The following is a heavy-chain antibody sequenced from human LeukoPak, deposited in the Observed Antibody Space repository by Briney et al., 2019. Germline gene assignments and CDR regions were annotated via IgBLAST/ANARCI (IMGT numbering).Heavy chain of an antibody. CDR1: GFTFSTYS. J-gene: IGHJ1*01. Sequence: GGTLRLSCAASGFTFSTYSMNWVRQAPGKGLEWLSSISSNSRTMYYADSVKGRFTIPRDNAKNSLYLQMNSLRSEETAVYYCGRDAVGSTYTEYFQHWGQGTLVTVSS. CDR3: GRDAVGSTYTEYFQH. CDR2: ISSNSRTM. D-gene: IGHD1-26*01. V-gene: IGHV3-48*01.